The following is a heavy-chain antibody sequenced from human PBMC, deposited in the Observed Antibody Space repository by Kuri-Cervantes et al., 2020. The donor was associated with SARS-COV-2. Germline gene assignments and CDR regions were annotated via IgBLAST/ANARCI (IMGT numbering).Heavy chain of an antibody. J-gene: IGHJ6*02. V-gene: IGHV3-30*18. D-gene: IGHD2-2*01. CDR2: ISYDGSNK. CDR3: AKAGEYCSSTSCGEGYYYGMDV. Sequence: GESLKISCAASGFTFSSYWMSWVRQAPGKGLEWVAVISYDGSNKYYADSVKGRFTISRDNSKNTLYLQMNSLRAEDTAVYYCAKAGEYCSSTSCGEGYYYGMDVWGQGTTVTVSS. CDR1: GFTFSSYW.